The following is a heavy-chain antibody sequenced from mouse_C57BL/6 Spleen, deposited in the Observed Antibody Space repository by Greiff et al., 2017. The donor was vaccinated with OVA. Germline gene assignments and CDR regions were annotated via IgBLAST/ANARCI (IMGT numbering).Heavy chain of an antibody. Sequence: EVQLQQSGPELVKPGASVKISCKASGYTFTDYYMNWVKQSHGKSLEWIGDINPNNGGTSYNQKFKGKATLTVDKSSSTAYMELRSLTSEDSAVYYCARSYYYGSRSLDYWGQGTTLTVSS. CDR1: GYTFTDYY. D-gene: IGHD1-1*01. CDR3: ARSYYYGSRSLDY. CDR2: INPNNGGT. V-gene: IGHV1-26*01. J-gene: IGHJ2*01.